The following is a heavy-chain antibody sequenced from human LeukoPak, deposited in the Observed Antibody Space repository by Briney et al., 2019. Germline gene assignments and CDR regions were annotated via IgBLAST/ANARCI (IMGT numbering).Heavy chain of an antibody. J-gene: IGHJ1*01. CDR1: GDNVYGISDA. D-gene: IGHD6-13*01. CDR2: TYYRSRWYN. CDR3: ARVTVKQHLLLHF. Sequence: SQTLSLTCSISGDNVYGISDAWNWIRQSPSRGLEWLGRTYYRSRWYNEYALSVKSRISINPDTSKNQFSLQLNSVTPEDTAVYYCARVTVKQHLLLHFWGQGPVVSVSS. V-gene: IGHV6-1*01.